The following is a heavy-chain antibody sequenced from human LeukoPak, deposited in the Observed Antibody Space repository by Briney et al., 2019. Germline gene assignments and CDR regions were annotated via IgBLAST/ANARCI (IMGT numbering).Heavy chain of an antibody. J-gene: IGHJ4*02. CDR2: ISAYNGNT. CDR3: ARDDVVVPAALDY. Sequence: ASVKVSCKASGYTFTSFYMHWVRQAPGRGLEWMGWISAYNGNTNYAQKLQGRVTMTKDTSTSTAYMELRSLRSDDTGVYYCARDDVVVPAALDYWGQGTLVTVSS. CDR1: GYTFTSFY. D-gene: IGHD2-2*01. V-gene: IGHV1-18*04.